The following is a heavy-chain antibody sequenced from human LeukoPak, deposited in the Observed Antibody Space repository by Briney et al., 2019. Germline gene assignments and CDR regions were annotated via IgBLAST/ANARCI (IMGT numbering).Heavy chain of an antibody. CDR2: IYTTGDT. V-gene: IGHV4-4*07. CDR1: SGSIRSCH. D-gene: IGHD3/OR15-3a*01. CDR3: ARNGYTKSWTHLDY. J-gene: IGHJ4*02. Sequence: SETLSLTCTVSSGSIRSCHWAWIRQPAGKELEWIGRIYTTGDTDYNPSLKSRVTMSVDTSKNQFSLNLRSVTTADTAFYYCARNGYTKSWTHLDYWGQGILVSVSS.